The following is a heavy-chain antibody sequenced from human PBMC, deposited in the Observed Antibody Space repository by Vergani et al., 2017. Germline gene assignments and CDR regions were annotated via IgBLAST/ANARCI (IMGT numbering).Heavy chain of an antibody. Sequence: QVQLVQSGAEVKKPGASVKVSCEGSGYTFRNYGISWVRQATGEGLEWLGWISVYNGETKFAQKFQGRVTLTRDTSTDTAYMEMGSLRSDDTAVYYCARDRGNSGDYNFDYWGQGTLVTVSS. V-gene: IGHV1-18*04. CDR2: ISVYNGET. CDR1: GYTFRNYG. D-gene: IGHD1-26*01. CDR3: ARDRGNSGDYNFDY. J-gene: IGHJ4*02.